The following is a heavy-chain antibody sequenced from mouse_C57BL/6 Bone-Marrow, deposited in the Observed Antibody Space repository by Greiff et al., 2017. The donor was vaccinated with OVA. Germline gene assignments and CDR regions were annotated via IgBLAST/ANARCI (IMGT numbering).Heavy chain of an antibody. CDR2: IWTGGST. CDR3: ARNAYEYDVYYYAMDY. Sequence: QVQLQQSGPGLVQPSQSLSITCTVSGFSLTSYGVHWVRQSPGKGLEWLGVIWTGGSTAYNAAFISSLSIRKDNSTSPVFFRMNSLQADDTAIYCCARNAYEYDVYYYAMDYWGQGTSVTVSS. V-gene: IGHV2-2*01. J-gene: IGHJ4*01. CDR1: GFSLTSYG. D-gene: IGHD2-4*01.